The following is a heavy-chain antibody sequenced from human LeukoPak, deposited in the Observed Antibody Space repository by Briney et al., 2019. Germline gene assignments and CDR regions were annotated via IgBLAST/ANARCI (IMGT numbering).Heavy chain of an antibody. V-gene: IGHV3-23*01. D-gene: IGHD3-22*01. J-gene: IGHJ4*02. Sequence: PGGSLRLSCAASGFTFSSYAMSWVRQAPGKGLEWVSAISGSGGSTYYADSVKGRFTISRDNSKNTLYLQMNSLRAEDTAVYYCARAYDSSGYYADYWGQGTLVTVSS. CDR2: ISGSGGST. CDR1: GFTFSSYA. CDR3: ARAYDSSGYYADY.